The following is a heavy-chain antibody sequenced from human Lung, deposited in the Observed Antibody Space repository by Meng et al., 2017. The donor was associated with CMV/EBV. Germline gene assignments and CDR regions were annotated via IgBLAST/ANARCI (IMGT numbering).Heavy chain of an antibody. J-gene: IGHJ4*02. CDR2: FYHTGST. V-gene: IGHV4-38-2*02. D-gene: IGHD1-26*01. CDR3: ARGWGAALDY. Sequence: SXTXSLTCTVSGSSISSGNYWGWIRQPPGKGLEWIGSFYHTGSTSYNPSLKSRVTISLDTSKNQFSLKLTSVTAADTAVYYCARGWGAALDYWRQGTLVTVSS. CDR1: GSSISSGNY.